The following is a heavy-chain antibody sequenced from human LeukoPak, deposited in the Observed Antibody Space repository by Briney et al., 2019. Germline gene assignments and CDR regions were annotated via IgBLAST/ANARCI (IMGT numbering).Heavy chain of an antibody. CDR2: ISGSGGST. Sequence: GGSLRLSCAASGFTFSNAWMSWVRQAPGKGLEWVSAISGSGGSTYYADSVKGRFTISRDNSKNTLYLQMNSLRAEDTAVYYCAKDGEGYSYGYDYWGQGTLVTVSS. J-gene: IGHJ4*02. CDR1: GFTFSNAW. D-gene: IGHD5-18*01. V-gene: IGHV3-23*01. CDR3: AKDGEGYSYGYDY.